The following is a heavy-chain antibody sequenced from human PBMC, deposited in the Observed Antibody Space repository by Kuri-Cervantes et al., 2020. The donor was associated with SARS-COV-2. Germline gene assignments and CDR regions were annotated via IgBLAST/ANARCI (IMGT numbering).Heavy chain of an antibody. CDR3: ATKLFGEHWFDP. D-gene: IGHD3-10*01. CDR1: GASMSDPMSHYY. CDR2: IFHTGSN. V-gene: IGHV4-61*01. J-gene: IGHJ5*02. Sequence: SETLSLTCTVPGASMSDPMSHYYWNWIRLTPGKGLEWIGYIFHTGSNSQNPSLKSRVTISLDTSKNQFSLSLNSVTPADTAVYYCATKLFGEHWFDPWGQGILVTVS.